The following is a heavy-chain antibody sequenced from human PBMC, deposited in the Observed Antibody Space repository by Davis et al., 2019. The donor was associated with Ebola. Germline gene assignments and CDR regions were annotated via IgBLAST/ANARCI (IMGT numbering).Heavy chain of an antibody. CDR1: GYSISSGYY. CDR2: IYNSGST. Sequence: PSETLSLTCTVSGYSISSGYYWGWIRQPPGKGLEWIGSIYNSGSTYYNPSLKSRVTISVDTSKNQFSLKLSSVTAADTAVYYCARENQLLFRNFDSWGQGTLVTVSS. CDR3: ARENQLLFRNFDS. V-gene: IGHV4-38-2*02. D-gene: IGHD2-2*01. J-gene: IGHJ4*02.